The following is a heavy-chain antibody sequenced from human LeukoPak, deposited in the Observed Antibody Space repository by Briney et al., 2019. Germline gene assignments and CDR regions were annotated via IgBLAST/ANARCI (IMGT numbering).Heavy chain of an antibody. CDR1: GYSFSTYW. CDR2: IYPGNSDT. CDR3: ARFHGSGTSSYFDS. D-gene: IGHD3-10*01. Sequence: GESLKISFKGSGYSFSTYWIGWVRQMPGKGLEWMGIIYPGNSDTRNSPSFQGQVTISVDKSINNAYLQWSSLKASDPAMYYCARFHGSGTSSYFDSWGQGTPVTVSS. J-gene: IGHJ4*02. V-gene: IGHV5-51*01.